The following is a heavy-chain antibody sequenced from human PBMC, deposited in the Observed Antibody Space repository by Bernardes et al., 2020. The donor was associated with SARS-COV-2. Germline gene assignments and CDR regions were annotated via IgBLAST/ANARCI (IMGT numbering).Heavy chain of an antibody. CDR1: GASVSSRYYF. J-gene: IGHJ4*02. CDR2: IYSSGST. V-gene: IGHV4-61*01. Sequence: SETLSLTRTVSGASVSSRYYFWSWIRQPPGKGLEWIGYIYSSGSTNYNPSLTSRVTTSIDTSKNQFSLRLTSMTAADTAVYYCARGGGNSWYYFDQWGQGTLVTVSS. D-gene: IGHD6-13*01. CDR3: ARGGGNSWYYFDQ.